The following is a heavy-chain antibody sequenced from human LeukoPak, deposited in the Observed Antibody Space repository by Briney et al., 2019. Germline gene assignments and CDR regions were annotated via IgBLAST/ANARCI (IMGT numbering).Heavy chain of an antibody. CDR1: GLTFSSYS. J-gene: IGHJ4*02. V-gene: IGHV3-21*01. CDR3: ARSTIDSYDFWSGYLAY. Sequence: GGSLRLSCAASGLTFSSYSMNWVRQAPGKGLEWVSSISSSSSYIYYADSVKGRFTISRDNAKNSLYLQMNSLRAEDTAVYYCARSTIDSYDFWSGYLAYWGQGTLVTVSS. D-gene: IGHD3-3*01. CDR2: ISSSSSYI.